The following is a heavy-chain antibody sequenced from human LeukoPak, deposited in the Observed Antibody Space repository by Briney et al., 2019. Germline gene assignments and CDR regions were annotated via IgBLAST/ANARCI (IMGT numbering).Heavy chain of an antibody. D-gene: IGHD3-22*01. Sequence: ASVKVSCKXSGYTFTGHYIHWVRQAPGQGLEWMGRINPNSGGTKYAQEFQGRVTMTGDTSISTAYMDLNRLRSDDTAVYNCARTLLDDRSGYLDYWGRGTLVTVSS. CDR1: GYTFTGHY. V-gene: IGHV1-2*06. CDR3: ARTLLDDRSGYLDY. J-gene: IGHJ4*02. CDR2: INPNSGGT.